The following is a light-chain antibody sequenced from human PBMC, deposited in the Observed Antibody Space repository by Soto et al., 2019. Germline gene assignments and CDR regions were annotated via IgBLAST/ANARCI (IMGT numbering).Light chain of an antibody. CDR1: KSVSFW. J-gene: IGKJ1*01. Sequence: DIQMTQSPSSLSASVGDRVTITCRASKSVSFWLAWYQQKPGKAPKLLIYKASTLESGVPSRFSVGRFGTEVTLTVSNLQPDDYATYFCQQYQTFWTFGQGTKVDIK. V-gene: IGKV1-5*03. CDR3: QQYQTFWT. CDR2: KAS.